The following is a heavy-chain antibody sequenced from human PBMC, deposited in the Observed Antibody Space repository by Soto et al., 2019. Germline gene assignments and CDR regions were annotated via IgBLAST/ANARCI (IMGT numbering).Heavy chain of an antibody. Sequence: GGSLRLSCAASGFTFSSYWMSWVRQAPGKGLEWVANIKQDGSEKHYVDPVKGRFTISRDNAKNSLYLQMNSLRADDTAVYYCARDNDFWSGYPTSYYYSGMDVWGQGTTVTVSS. CDR2: IKQDGSEK. D-gene: IGHD3-3*01. CDR3: ARDNDFWSGYPTSYYYSGMDV. J-gene: IGHJ6*02. CDR1: GFTFSSYW. V-gene: IGHV3-7*01.